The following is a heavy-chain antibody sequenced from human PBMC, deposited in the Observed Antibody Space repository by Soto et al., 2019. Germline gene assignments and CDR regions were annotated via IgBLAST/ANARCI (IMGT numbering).Heavy chain of an antibody. CDR3: VKDIGAAGSYYFDY. CDR2: ISYDGSNK. CDR1: GFTFSSYG. Sequence: PGGSLRLSCAASGFTFSSYGMHWVRQAPGKGLEWVALISYDGSNKYYVDSVKGRFTISRDNSENTLYLQMNSLRAEDTAVYHCVKDIGAAGSYYFDYWGQGTLVTVSS. D-gene: IGHD6-13*01. J-gene: IGHJ4*02. V-gene: IGHV3-30*18.